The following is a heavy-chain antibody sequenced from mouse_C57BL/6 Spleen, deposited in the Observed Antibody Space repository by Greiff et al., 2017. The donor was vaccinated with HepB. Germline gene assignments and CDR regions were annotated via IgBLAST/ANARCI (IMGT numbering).Heavy chain of an antibody. Sequence: QVTLKVSGAELMKPGASVKLSCKATGYTFTGYWIEWVKQRPGHGLEWIGEILPGSGSTNYNEKFKGKATFTADTSSNTAYMQLSSLTTEDSAIYYCARSLFMTTVVANWYFDVWGTGTTVTVSS. D-gene: IGHD1-1*01. CDR1: GYTFTGYW. V-gene: IGHV1-9*01. J-gene: IGHJ1*03. CDR2: ILPGSGST. CDR3: ARSLFMTTVVANWYFDV.